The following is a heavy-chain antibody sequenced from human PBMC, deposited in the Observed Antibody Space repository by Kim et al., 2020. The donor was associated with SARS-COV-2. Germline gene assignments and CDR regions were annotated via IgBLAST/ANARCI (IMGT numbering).Heavy chain of an antibody. CDR3: ARLTPDPIVGARFFDY. CDR2: IYPGDSDT. J-gene: IGHJ4*02. D-gene: IGHD1-26*01. CDR1: GYSFTSYW. Sequence: GESLKISCKGSGYSFTSYWIGWVRQMPGKGLEWMGIIYPGDSDTRYSPSFQGQVTISADKSISTAYLQWSSLKASDTAMYYCARLTPDPIVGARFFDYWGQGTLVTVSS. V-gene: IGHV5-51*01.